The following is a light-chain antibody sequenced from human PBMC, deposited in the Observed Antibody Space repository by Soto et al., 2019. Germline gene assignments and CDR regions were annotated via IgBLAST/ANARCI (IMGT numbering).Light chain of an antibody. J-gene: IGKJ3*01. Sequence: EIVMTQSPATLSVSPGERATLSCRASQSVRSNLAWYQQKPGQAPRLLIYGASTRATGVPVRFSGSGSGTEFTLTISSLQSEDFAVYYCQQRSNFFGPGTKVDIK. CDR2: GAS. V-gene: IGKV3-15*01. CDR3: QQRSNF. CDR1: QSVRSN.